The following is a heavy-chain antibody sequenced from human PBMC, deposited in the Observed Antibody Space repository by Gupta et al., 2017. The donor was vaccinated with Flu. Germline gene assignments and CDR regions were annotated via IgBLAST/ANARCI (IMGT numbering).Heavy chain of an antibody. CDR1: GGTFSSYA. CDR3: ARDPRTADYDFWSGYWSWFDP. Sequence: QVQLVQSGAEVKKPGSSVKVSCKASGGTFSSYAIRWVRQAPGQGLEWMGGIIPIFGTANYAQKFQGRVTITADKSTSTAYMELSSLRSEDTAVYYCARDPRTADYDFWSGYWSWFDPWGQGTLVTVSS. CDR2: IIPIFGTA. J-gene: IGHJ5*02. V-gene: IGHV1-69*06. D-gene: IGHD3-3*01.